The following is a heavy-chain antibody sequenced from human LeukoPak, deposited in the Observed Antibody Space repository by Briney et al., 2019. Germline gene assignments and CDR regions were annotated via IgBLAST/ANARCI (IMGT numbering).Heavy chain of an antibody. J-gene: IGHJ3*02. V-gene: IGHV3-64D*06. Sequence: QPGGSLTLSCSASGFTFSSYAMHWVRQAPGKGLEYVSAISSNGGSTYYADSVKGRFTISRDNSKNTLYLQMSILRAEDTAVYYCVKGLYSYGPDAFDICGQGTMVTVSS. CDR2: ISSNGGST. D-gene: IGHD5-18*01. CDR3: VKGLYSYGPDAFDI. CDR1: GFTFSSYA.